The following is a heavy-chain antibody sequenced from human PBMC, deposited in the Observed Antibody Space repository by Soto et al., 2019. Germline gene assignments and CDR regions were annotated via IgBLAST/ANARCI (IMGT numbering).Heavy chain of an antibody. CDR3: ARGPWSSSSGPYGMDV. D-gene: IGHD6-6*01. CDR1: GYTFTSYA. V-gene: IGHV1-3*01. J-gene: IGHJ6*02. CDR2: INAGNGNT. Sequence: ASVKVSCKASGYTFTSYAMHWVRQAPGQRLEWMGWINAGNGNTKYSQKFQGRVTITSDTSASTAYMELSSLRSEDTAVYYCARGPWSSSSGPYGMDVWGQGTTVTVSS.